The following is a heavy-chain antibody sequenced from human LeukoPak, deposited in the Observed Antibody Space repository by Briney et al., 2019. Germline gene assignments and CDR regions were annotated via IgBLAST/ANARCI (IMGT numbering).Heavy chain of an antibody. D-gene: IGHD2-15*01. CDR3: TRGGRYYYYMDV. J-gene: IGHJ6*03. CDR1: AYSFTTYW. V-gene: IGHV5-51*01. CDR2: IYPGDSET. Sequence: GGSLKISCKGSAYSFTTYWIGWMRQMPGRGLEWMGIIYPGDSETRYSPSFQGQVTISADKSISTAFLQWSSLKASDTAMYYCTRGGRYYYYMDVWGTGTTVTVSS.